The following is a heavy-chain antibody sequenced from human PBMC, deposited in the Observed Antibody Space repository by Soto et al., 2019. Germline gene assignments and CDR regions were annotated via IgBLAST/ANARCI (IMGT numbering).Heavy chain of an antibody. CDR3: ARAREPEYSSAIFFDI. D-gene: IGHD5-18*01. V-gene: IGHV3-23*01. CDR2: ISGSGGST. J-gene: IGHJ4*02. CDR1: GFTFSSYA. Sequence: GGSLRLSCAAPGFTFSSYAMSWVRQAPGKGLEWVSAISGSGGSTYYADSVKGRFTISRDNSKNTLYLQMNSLRAEDTAVYYCARAREPEYSSAIFFDIWGQGALVTVSS.